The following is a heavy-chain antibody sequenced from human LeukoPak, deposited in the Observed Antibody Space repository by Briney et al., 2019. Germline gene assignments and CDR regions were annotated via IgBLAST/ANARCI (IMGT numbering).Heavy chain of an antibody. V-gene: IGHV1-2*02. D-gene: IGHD2-15*01. CDR1: GYTFIDYS. J-gene: IGHJ4*02. CDR3: ATHCSGAACFDS. CDR2: INPNNGDT. Sequence: ASVKVSCKASGYTFIDYSIHWVRQAPGQGLEWMGEINPNNGDTNFAPEFQGRVTMTRDTSITTAFMELSSLRYADTAIYYCATHCSGAACFDSWGQGTLVAVSS.